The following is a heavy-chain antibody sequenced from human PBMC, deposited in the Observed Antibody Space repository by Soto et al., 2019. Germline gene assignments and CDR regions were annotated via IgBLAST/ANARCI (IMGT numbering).Heavy chain of an antibody. D-gene: IGHD3-3*01. V-gene: IGHV4-39*01. CDR1: GGSISSSSYY. CDR2: IYYSGSP. CDR3: ARRRDYDFWSGYYEFDY. Sequence: QLQLQESGPGLVKPSETLSLTCTVSGGSISSSSYYWGWIRQPPGKGLEWIGSIYYSGSPYYNPSLKSRVTISVDTSKNQFSLKLSSVTAADTAVYYCARRRDYDFWSGYYEFDYWGQGTLVTVSS. J-gene: IGHJ4*02.